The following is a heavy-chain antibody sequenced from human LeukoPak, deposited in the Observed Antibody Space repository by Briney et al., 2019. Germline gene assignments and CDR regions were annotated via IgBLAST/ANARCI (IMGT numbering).Heavy chain of an antibody. CDR3: ARVLGAGTFDS. J-gene: IGHJ4*02. D-gene: IGHD1-26*01. CDR1: GFNFSYFA. CDR2: IPHDGKKK. V-gene: IGHV3-30*04. Sequence: ARSLRLSCAVSGFNFSYFAMHWFRQAPGKGLEWVAVIPHDGKKKYHADSVKGRFSISRDDSKNTLYLQMNSLTAEDTAVYFCARVLGAGTFDSWGQGALVTVSS.